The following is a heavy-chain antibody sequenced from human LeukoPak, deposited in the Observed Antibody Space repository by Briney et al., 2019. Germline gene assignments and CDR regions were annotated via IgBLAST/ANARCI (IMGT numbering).Heavy chain of an antibody. V-gene: IGHV3-23*01. CDR1: GFTFSTYA. CDR3: AKDLRIRAGVPDY. Sequence: QPGGSLGLSCAASGFTFSTYAMSWVRQAPGKGLEWVSTISSGGGFTYYADSVKGRFTISRDSSKNTLCLQMNSLRAEDTAVYYCAKDLRIRAGVPDYWGQGTLVTVSS. CDR2: ISSGGGFT. D-gene: IGHD2-8*01. J-gene: IGHJ4*02.